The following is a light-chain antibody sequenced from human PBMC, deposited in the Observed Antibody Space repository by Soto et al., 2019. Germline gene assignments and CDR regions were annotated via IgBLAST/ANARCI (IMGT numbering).Light chain of an antibody. CDR3: QQYYSTPRLT. V-gene: IGKV4-1*01. J-gene: IGKJ4*01. Sequence: DIVMTQSPDSLAVSLGERVTINCKSSQSVLYSSNNKNYLAWYQHKPGQPPKLLIYWASTRESGVPDRFSGSGSGTDFTLTISSLQAEDVAVYYCQQYYSTPRLTFGGGTKVEIK. CDR2: WAS. CDR1: QSVLYSSNNKNY.